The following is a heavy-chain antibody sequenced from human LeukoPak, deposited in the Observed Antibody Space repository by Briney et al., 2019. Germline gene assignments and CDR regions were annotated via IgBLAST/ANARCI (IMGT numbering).Heavy chain of an antibody. D-gene: IGHD4-11*01. J-gene: IGHJ6*02. CDR1: GFTFSSYA. CDR2: ISYDGSNK. CDR3: ARGSTVTTPYYYYGMDV. Sequence: PGRSLRLSCAASGFTFSSYAMHWVRQAPGKGLEWVAVISYDGSNKYYVDSVKGRFTISRDNSKNTLYLQMNSLRAEDTAVYYCARGSTVTTPYYYYGMDVWGQGTTVTVSS. V-gene: IGHV3-30-3*01.